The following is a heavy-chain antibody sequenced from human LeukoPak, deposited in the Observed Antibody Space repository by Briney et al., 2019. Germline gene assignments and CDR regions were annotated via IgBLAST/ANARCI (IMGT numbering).Heavy chain of an antibody. CDR2: IVAIGDST. D-gene: IGHD6-19*01. V-gene: IGHV3-23*01. Sequence: GGSLRLSCAASGFTFSSYAMSWVRQAPGKGLEWVSTIVAIGDSTYYADSVKGRFTISRDNSKTTLYLQMNSLRVEDTAVYYCTKVQSSSWFSPHLFYFDYWGQGTLVTVSS. CDR3: TKVQSSSWFSPHLFYFDY. CDR1: GFTFSSYA. J-gene: IGHJ4*02.